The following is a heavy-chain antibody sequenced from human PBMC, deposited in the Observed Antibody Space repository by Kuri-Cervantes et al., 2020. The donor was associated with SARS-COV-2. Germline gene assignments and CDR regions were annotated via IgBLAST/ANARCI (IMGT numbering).Heavy chain of an antibody. CDR1: GGSISSGGYY. CDR3: ASNLAVAGLFIAFDI. V-gene: IGHV4-31*03. D-gene: IGHD6-19*01. CDR2: IYYSGST. J-gene: IGHJ3*02. Sequence: LRLSCTVSGGSISSGGYYWSWIRQHPGKGLEWIGYIYYSGSTYYNPSLKSRVTRSVDTSKNQFSLKLSSVTAADTAVYYCASNLAVAGLFIAFDIWGQGTMVTVSS.